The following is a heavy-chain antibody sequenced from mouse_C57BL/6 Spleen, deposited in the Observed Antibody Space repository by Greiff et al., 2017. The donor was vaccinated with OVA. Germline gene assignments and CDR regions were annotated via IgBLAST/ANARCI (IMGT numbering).Heavy chain of an antibody. J-gene: IGHJ2*01. CDR2: IHPSDSDT. Sequence: QVQLKQPGAELVKPGASVKVSCKASGYTFTSYWMHWVKQRPGQGLEWIGRIHPSDSDTNYNQKFKGKATLTVDKSSSTAYMQLSSLTSEDSAVYCSAIFSSDDYNGFDYWGQGTTLTVSS. V-gene: IGHV1-74*01. CDR3: AIFSSDDYNGFDY. D-gene: IGHD2-4*01. CDR1: GYTFTSYW.